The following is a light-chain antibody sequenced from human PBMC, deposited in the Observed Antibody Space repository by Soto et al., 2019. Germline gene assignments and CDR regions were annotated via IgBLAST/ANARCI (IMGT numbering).Light chain of an antibody. CDR1: QSVSSS. J-gene: IGKJ5*01. CDR2: GAS. V-gene: IGKV3-20*01. CDR3: KQYGGSPIT. Sequence: EIVLTQSPATLSLSPGERATLSCRASQSVSSSLAWYQQRRGQAPRLLIYGASSRATGIPVRFSGSGSGTDFTLTITRLEPEDFALYYCKQYGGSPITFGLGTRLEIK.